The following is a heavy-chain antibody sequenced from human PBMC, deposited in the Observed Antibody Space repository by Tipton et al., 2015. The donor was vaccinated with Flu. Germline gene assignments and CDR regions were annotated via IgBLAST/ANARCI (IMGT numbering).Heavy chain of an antibody. D-gene: IGHD3-10*01. Sequence: GLVKPSETLSLTCTVSVGSISSGGHYWSWIRQYPGKGLEWIGNIYHYFGNTYYNPSLKSRITISLDTSKNQLSLNLSSVTAADTAVYFRARGTIVEGPITMARDPYSYHGLDVWGQGTTVTVSS. J-gene: IGHJ6*02. CDR2: IYHYFGNT. CDR3: ARGTIVEGPITMARDPYSYHGLDV. V-gene: IGHV4-31*03. CDR1: VGSISSGGHY.